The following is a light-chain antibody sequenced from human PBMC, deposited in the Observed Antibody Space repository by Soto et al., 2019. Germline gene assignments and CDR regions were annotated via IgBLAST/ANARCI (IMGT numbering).Light chain of an antibody. V-gene: IGLV2-14*01. CDR1: SSDVGGYNY. J-gene: IGLJ3*02. CDR3: SSYTISSVV. Sequence: QSVLTQPASVSGSPGQSITISCTGTSSDVGGYNYVSWYQQHPGRAPKLIIYDVSSRPSGVSTRFSGSKSGNTASLTISGLQAEDEADYYCSSYTISSVVFGGGTKVTVL. CDR2: DVS.